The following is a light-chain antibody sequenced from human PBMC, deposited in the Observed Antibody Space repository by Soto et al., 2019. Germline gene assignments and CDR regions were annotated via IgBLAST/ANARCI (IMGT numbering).Light chain of an antibody. Sequence: QSVLTQPPSVSGAPGQGVTISCAGTYSNIGAGYDVHWYQQIPGTAPKLLIHRNTLRSSGVPDRFSGSKSGTSASLAITGLQAEDEADYYCQSYDHTLSRSLFVGGTQLTVL. CDR3: QSYDHTLSRSL. CDR2: RNT. J-gene: IGLJ7*01. CDR1: YSNIGAGYD. V-gene: IGLV1-40*01.